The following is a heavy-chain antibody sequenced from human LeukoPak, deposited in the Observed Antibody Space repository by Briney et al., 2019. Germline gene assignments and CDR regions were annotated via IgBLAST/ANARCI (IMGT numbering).Heavy chain of an antibody. CDR3: ARHIYGDYVPPWIHRAFDI. V-gene: IGHV4-34*01. Sequence: SETLSLTCAVYGGSFSGYYWGWIRQPPGKGLEWIGEINHSGSTNYNPSLKSRVTISVDTSKNQFSLKLSSVTAADTAVYYCARHIYGDYVPPWIHRAFDIWGQGTMVTVSS. CDR2: INHSGST. J-gene: IGHJ3*02. CDR1: GGSFSGYY. D-gene: IGHD4-17*01.